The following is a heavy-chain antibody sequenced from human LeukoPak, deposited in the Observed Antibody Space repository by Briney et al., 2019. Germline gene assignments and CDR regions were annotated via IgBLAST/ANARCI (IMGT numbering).Heavy chain of an antibody. J-gene: IGHJ4*02. V-gene: IGHV4-59*12. Sequence: SETLSLTCTVSGGSISSYYWSWIRQPPGKGLEWIGYIYHSGSTYYNPSLKSRVTISVDRSKNQFFLKLSSVTAADTAVYYCARVTDYGDYLDYWGQGTLVTVSS. D-gene: IGHD4-17*01. CDR3: ARVTDYGDYLDY. CDR2: IYHSGST. CDR1: GGSISSYY.